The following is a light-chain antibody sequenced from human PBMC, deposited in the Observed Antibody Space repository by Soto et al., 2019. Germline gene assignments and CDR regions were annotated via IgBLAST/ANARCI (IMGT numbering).Light chain of an antibody. Sequence: QSVLTQPASVSGSPRQSITISCTGSSSDIGDYKYVSWYKQHPGKAPKLMIYDVSNRPSGVSNRFSGSKSGNTASLTISGLQAEDEADYYCSSYTSTNFVIFGGGTKLTVL. CDR1: SSDIGDYKY. CDR2: DVS. CDR3: SSYTSTNFVI. V-gene: IGLV2-14*01. J-gene: IGLJ2*01.